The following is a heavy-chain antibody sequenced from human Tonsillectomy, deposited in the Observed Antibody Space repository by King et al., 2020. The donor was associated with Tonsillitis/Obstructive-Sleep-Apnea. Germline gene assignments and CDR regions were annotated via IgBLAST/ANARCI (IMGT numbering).Heavy chain of an antibody. CDR3: ARDKTNYGMDV. CDR1: GFTFSSYA. V-gene: IGHV3-30*04. J-gene: IGHJ6*02. CDR2: ISYDGSNK. Sequence: VQLVESGGGVVQPGRSLRLSCAASGFTFSSYAMHWVRQAPGKGLEWVAVISYDGSNKYYADSVKGRFTISRDNSKNTLYLQMNSLRAEDTAVYYCARDKTNYGMDVWGQGTTVTVSS.